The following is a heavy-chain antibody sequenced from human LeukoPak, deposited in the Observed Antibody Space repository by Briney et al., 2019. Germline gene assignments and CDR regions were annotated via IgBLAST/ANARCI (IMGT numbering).Heavy chain of an antibody. J-gene: IGHJ4*02. CDR2: ISSSSYTI. D-gene: IGHD1-26*01. CDR3: ARRRYSGSSQHFDY. CDR1: GFTFSYSS. V-gene: IGHV3-48*01. Sequence: GGSLRLSCAASGFTFSYSSMNWVRQAPGKGLEWVSYISSSSYTIYYADSVKGRFTISRDNAKNSLYLQMNSLRAEDTAVYYCARRRYSGSSQHFDYWGQGTLVTVSS.